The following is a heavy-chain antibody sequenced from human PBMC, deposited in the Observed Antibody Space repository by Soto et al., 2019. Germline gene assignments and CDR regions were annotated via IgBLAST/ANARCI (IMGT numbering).Heavy chain of an antibody. CDR3: ARESLRIDS. Sequence: GGTPSNSCAASEFTFSISWMNWVRQAPGKGLEWVAYLSPDGTETIYVDSVTGRRTIYRDNAKKSLFLQMNNVREEDMAVYYCARESLRIDSWGQGTGVTVSS. D-gene: IGHD3-3*01. CDR2: LSPDGTET. J-gene: IGHJ4*02. CDR1: EFTFSISW. V-gene: IGHV3-7*01.